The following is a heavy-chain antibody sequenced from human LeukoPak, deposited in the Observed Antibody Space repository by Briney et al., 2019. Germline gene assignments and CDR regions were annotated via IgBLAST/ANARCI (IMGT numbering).Heavy chain of an antibody. CDR2: IYPADSDI. V-gene: IGHV5-51*01. J-gene: IGHJ5*02. CDR1: GYSINNYW. Sequence: GESLKISCKGTGYSINNYWIGWVRQMPGKCLEWMGLIYPADSDIRYSPSFQGQVTISADKSISAAYLQWSSLKASDTAIYYCARQEYCSGGSCYTWFDPWGQGTLVIVSS. CDR3: ARQEYCSGGSCYTWFDP. D-gene: IGHD2-15*01.